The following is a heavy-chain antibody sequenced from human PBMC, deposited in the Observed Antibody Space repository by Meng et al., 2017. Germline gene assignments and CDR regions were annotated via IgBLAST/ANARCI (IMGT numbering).Heavy chain of an antibody. CDR3: ARIAAAGTPAYYYYGMDV. Sequence: ASVKVSCKASGYTFTGYYMHWVRQAPGQGLEWMGWINPNSGGTNYAQKFQGRVTMTRDTSISTAYMELSRLRSDDTAVYYCARIAAAGTPAYYYYGMDVWGQGTTVTVSS. V-gene: IGHV1-2*02. D-gene: IGHD6-13*01. CDR2: INPNSGGT. CDR1: GYTFTGYY. J-gene: IGHJ6*02.